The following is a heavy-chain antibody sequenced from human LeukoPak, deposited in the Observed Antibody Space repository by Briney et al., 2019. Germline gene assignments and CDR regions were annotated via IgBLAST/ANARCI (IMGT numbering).Heavy chain of an antibody. V-gene: IGHV3-74*01. D-gene: IGHD3-22*01. CDR3: ARVGYYYDSSGYYYGVRYFDY. Sequence: GGSLRLSCAASGFTFSSYWMHWVRQAPGKWLVWVSRINSDGSSTSYADSVKGRFTISRDNAKNTLYLQMNSLRAEDTAVYYCARVGYYYDSSGYYYGVRYFDYWGQGTLVTVSS. J-gene: IGHJ4*02. CDR1: GFTFSSYW. CDR2: INSDGSST.